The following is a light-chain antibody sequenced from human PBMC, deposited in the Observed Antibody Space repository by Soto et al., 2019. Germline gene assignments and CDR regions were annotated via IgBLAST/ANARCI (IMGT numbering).Light chain of an antibody. CDR3: QQYNNWPRT. Sequence: EIVMTQSPATLSVSPGERATLSCRASQSVSSNLAWYQQKPGQAPRLLIYGASTRATGIPARFSGSGSGTEFTLTISSLQSEDFVVYYCQQYNNWPRTFGQGPKVEL. J-gene: IGKJ1*01. V-gene: IGKV3-15*01. CDR1: QSVSSN. CDR2: GAS.